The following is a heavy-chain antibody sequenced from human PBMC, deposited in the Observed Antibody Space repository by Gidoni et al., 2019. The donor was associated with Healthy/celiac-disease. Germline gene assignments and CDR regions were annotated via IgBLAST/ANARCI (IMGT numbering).Heavy chain of an antibody. CDR2: INRENGGT. J-gene: IGHJ4*02. D-gene: IGHD3-3*01. CDR1: VYSFSDYQ. V-gene: IGHV1-2*05. CDR3: ARVSTDDDFQGDFNY. Sequence: QVHLVQSGAELNQPGASVNVSCRASVYSFSDYQIHWLRQAPGQGGEWMGQINRENGGTTHAERFKDRVTLTSDTAISTDYMELNRLRSDDTEVYCCARVSTDDDFQGDFNYWGQGTLVTVSS.